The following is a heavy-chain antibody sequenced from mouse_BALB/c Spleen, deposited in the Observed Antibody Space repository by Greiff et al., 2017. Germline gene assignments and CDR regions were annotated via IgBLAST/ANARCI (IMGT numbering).Heavy chain of an antibody. V-gene: IGHV2-2*02. CDR1: GFSLTSYG. J-gene: IGHJ4*01. Sequence: GKLMESGPGLVQPSQSLSITCTVSGFSLTSYGVHWVRQSPGKGLEWLGVIWSGGSTDYNAAFISRLSISKDNSKSQVFFKMNSLQANDTAIYYCARKDGNPLYAMDYWGQGTSVTVSS. D-gene: IGHD2-1*01. CDR3: ARKDGNPLYAMDY. CDR2: IWSGGST.